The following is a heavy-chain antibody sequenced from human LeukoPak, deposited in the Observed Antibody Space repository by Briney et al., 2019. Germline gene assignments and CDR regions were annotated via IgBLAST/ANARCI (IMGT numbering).Heavy chain of an antibody. CDR3: ARDWEDGYNY. Sequence: GGSLRVSCAASGFTFSIYSMNWVRQAPGKGLEWVSYISSSSSTIYYADSVKGRFTISRDNAKNSLYLQMNSLRAEDTAVYYCARDWEDGYNYWGQGTLVTVSS. CDR2: ISSSSSTI. D-gene: IGHD5-12*01. V-gene: IGHV3-48*01. CDR1: GFTFSIYS. J-gene: IGHJ4*02.